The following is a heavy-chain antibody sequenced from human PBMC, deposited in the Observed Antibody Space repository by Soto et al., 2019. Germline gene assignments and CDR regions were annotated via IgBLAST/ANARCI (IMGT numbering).Heavy chain of an antibody. CDR3: ARRYYYDSSGYYYAHFDY. D-gene: IGHD3-22*01. CDR1: GYTFTGYY. CDR2: INAGNGNT. Sequence: QVQLVQSGAEVKKPGASVKVSCKASGYTFTGYYMHWVRQAPGQRLEWMGWINAGNGNTKYSQKFQGRVTITRDTSASTAYMELSSLRSEDTAVYYCARRYYYDSSGYYYAHFDYWGQGTLVTVSS. V-gene: IGHV1-3*01. J-gene: IGHJ4*02.